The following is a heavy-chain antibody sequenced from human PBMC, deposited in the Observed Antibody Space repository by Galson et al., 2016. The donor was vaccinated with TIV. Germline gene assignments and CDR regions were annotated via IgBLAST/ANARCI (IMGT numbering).Heavy chain of an antibody. CDR1: GFTF. V-gene: IGHV3-30*04. Sequence: SLRLSCAASGFTFMHRVRQTPGKGLAWVAFMSYDGRDKNYADSVKGRFSISRDKSKNTLYLQMNSLRAEDTAVYYCARVYISYFFDYWGQGTLVTVSS. D-gene: IGHD3-10*01. J-gene: IGHJ4*02. CDR2: MSYDGRDK. CDR3: ARVYISYFFDY.